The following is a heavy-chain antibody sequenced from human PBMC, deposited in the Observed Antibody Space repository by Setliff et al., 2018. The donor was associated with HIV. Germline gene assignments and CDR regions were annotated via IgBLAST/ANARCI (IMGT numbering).Heavy chain of an antibody. D-gene: IGHD3-22*01. CDR1: GFTFSNYN. V-gene: IGHV3-48*01. Sequence: PGGSLRLSCAASGFTFSNYNMNWVRQAPGKGLEWVSYISSSSSTIYYADSVKGRFSISRDNAKNSLYLQMNSLRAEDTAVFYCARGVRARKVAIDFWGRGTMVT. CDR3: ARGVRARKVAIDF. J-gene: IGHJ3*01. CDR2: ISSSSSTI.